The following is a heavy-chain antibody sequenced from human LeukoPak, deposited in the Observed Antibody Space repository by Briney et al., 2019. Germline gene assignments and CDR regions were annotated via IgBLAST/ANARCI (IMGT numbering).Heavy chain of an antibody. Sequence: NPSETLSLTCTVSGGSISSYCWSWIRQPPGKGLEWSGYIFYSGSTNYNPSLKSRVTISVDTSKNQFSLKLGSVTAADTAVYYCVRSDDFWSGYYGYWGQGTLVTVSS. CDR3: VRSDDFWSGYYGY. CDR2: IFYSGST. CDR1: GGSISSYC. J-gene: IGHJ4*02. D-gene: IGHD3-3*01. V-gene: IGHV4-59*01.